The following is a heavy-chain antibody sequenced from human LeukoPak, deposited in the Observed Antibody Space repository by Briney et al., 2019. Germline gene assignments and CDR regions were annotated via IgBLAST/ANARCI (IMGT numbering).Heavy chain of an antibody. Sequence: GGSLRLSCAASGFTFDDYAMHWVRQAPGKGLEWVSGISWNSGSIGYADSVKGRFTISRDNAKNSLYLQMNSLRAEDTALYYCARPSSGAPSYCSSTSCYAPVDYWGQGTLVTVSS. CDR3: ARPSSGAPSYCSSTSCYAPVDY. J-gene: IGHJ4*02. CDR1: GFTFDDYA. V-gene: IGHV3-9*01. D-gene: IGHD2-2*01. CDR2: ISWNSGSI.